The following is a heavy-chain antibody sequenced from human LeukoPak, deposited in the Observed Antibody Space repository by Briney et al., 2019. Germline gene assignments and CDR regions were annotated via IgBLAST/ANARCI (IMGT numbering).Heavy chain of an antibody. V-gene: IGHV4-59*01. J-gene: IGHJ3*02. D-gene: IGHD3-3*01. CDR3: ARDAQQYYDFWSGYGDAFDI. CDR1: GGSISSYY. Sequence: SETLSLTCTVSGGSISSYYWSWIRQPPGKGLEWIGYIYYSGSTNYNPSLKSRVTISVDTSKNQFSLTLSSVTAADTAVYYCARDAQQYYDFWSGYGDAFDIWGQGTMVTVSS. CDR2: IYYSGST.